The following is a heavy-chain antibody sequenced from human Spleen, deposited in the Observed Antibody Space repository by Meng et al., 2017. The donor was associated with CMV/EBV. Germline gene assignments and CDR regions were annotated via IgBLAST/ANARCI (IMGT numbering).Heavy chain of an antibody. CDR2: ISSSGSTI. Sequence: GGSLRLSCAASGFTFSDYYMSWIRQAPGKGLEWVSYISSSGSTIYYADSVKGRFTISRDNAKNSLYLQMNSLRAEDTAVYYCARAFTSGLSYAFDIWGQGTMVTVSS. CDR1: GFTFSDYY. J-gene: IGHJ3*02. D-gene: IGHD5-12*01. CDR3: ARAFTSGLSYAFDI. V-gene: IGHV3-11*04.